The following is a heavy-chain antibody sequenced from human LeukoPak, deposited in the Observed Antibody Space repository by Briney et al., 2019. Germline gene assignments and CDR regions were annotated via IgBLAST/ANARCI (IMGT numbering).Heavy chain of an antibody. D-gene: IGHD3-22*01. CDR1: GFTFSSYW. V-gene: IGHV3-7*03. CDR3: ARVEDVHYYDSSGYFRY. J-gene: IGHJ4*02. CDR2: IKQDESEK. Sequence: GGSLRLSCAASGFTFSSYWMNWVRQAPGKGLEWVANIKQDESEKYYVDSVKGRFTISRDNAKNSLYLQMDSLRAEDTAVYYCARVEDVHYYDSSGYFRYWGQGTLVTVSS.